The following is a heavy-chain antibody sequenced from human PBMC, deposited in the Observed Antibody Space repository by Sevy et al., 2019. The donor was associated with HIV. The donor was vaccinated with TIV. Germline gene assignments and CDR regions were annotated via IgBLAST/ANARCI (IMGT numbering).Heavy chain of an antibody. J-gene: IGHJ4*02. D-gene: IGHD4-17*01. CDR1: GESFSNYY. CDR3: ARGPKPLRSDYGDYRGVGYYFDS. V-gene: IGHV4-34*01. CDR2: IDHSGRS. Sequence: SETLSLTCAVYGESFSNYYWSWIRLSPGKGLESIGEIDHSGRSDYNPSLKSRVTMSVDTSKNQFSLKLTSVTAADTAVYYCARGPKPLRSDYGDYRGVGYYFDSCREATLVTVSS.